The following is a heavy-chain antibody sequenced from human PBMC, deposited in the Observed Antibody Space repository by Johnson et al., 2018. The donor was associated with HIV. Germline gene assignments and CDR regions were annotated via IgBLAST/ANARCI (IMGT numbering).Heavy chain of an antibody. CDR2: ISYDGNNK. CDR1: GFTFSSYA. CDR3: ARDWTSSLLTSMASYAFDI. Sequence: QVLLVESGGGVVQPGRSLRLSCVASGFTFSSYAMHWVRQAQGKGLEWGTVISYDGNNKYYADSVKGRFTISRDNSKNTLYLQMNSLRAEDTAVYYCARDWTSSLLTSMASYAFDIWGRGTIVIVSS. V-gene: IGHV3-30-3*01. J-gene: IGHJ3*02. D-gene: IGHD5-18*01.